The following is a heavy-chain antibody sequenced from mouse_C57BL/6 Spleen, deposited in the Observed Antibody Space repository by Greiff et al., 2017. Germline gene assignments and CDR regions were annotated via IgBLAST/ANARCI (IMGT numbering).Heavy chain of an antibody. D-gene: IGHD2-5*01. CDR3: TSPSYYSNYARYFDV. CDR1: GYTFTDYE. Sequence: QVHVKQSGAELVRPGASVTLSCKASGYTFTDYEMHWVKQTPVHGLEWIGAIDPETGGTAYNQKFKGKAILTADKSSSTAYMELRSLTSEDSAVYYCTSPSYYSNYARYFDVWGTGTTVTVSS. J-gene: IGHJ1*03. V-gene: IGHV1-15*01. CDR2: IDPETGGT.